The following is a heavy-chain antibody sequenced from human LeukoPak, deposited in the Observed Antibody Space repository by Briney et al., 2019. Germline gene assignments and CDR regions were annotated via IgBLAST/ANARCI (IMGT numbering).Heavy chain of an antibody. CDR3: AKESTVTPGNVNWFDS. CDR2: ISGSGDNT. D-gene: IGHD4-17*01. Sequence: GGSLRLSCAASAFTFSLYAMSWVRQAPGKGLEWISTISGSGDNTYYAESVKGRFTISRDNSKNTLYLRMKSLRAEDTAIYYCAKESTVTPGNVNWFDSWGQGTLVTVSS. J-gene: IGHJ5*01. V-gene: IGHV3-23*01. CDR1: AFTFSLYA.